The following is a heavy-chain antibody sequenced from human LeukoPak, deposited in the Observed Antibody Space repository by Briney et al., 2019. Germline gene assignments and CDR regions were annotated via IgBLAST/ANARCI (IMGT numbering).Heavy chain of an antibody. CDR1: GGSISSSNW. J-gene: IGHJ3*02. Sequence: TSGTLSLTCAVSGGSISSSNWWSWVRQPPGKGLEWIGEIYHSGSTNYNPSLKSRVTISVDTSKNQFSLKLSSVTAADTAVYYCARVRRYCSSTSCSPGAFDIWGQGTMVTVSS. CDR2: IYHSGST. V-gene: IGHV4-4*02. D-gene: IGHD2-2*01. CDR3: ARVRRYCSSTSCSPGAFDI.